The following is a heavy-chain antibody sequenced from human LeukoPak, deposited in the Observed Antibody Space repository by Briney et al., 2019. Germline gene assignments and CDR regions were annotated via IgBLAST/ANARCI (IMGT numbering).Heavy chain of an antibody. V-gene: IGHV4-59*01. CDR3: ARDSKKTGFFDY. J-gene: IGHJ4*02. CDR2: IYYSGST. D-gene: IGHD7-27*01. Sequence: SETLSLTCAVYGGSFSGYYWSWIRQPPGKGLEWIGYIYYSGSTNYNPSLKSRVTISVDTSKNQFSLKLSSVTAADTAVYYCARDSKKTGFFDYWGQGTLVTVSS. CDR1: GGSFSGYY.